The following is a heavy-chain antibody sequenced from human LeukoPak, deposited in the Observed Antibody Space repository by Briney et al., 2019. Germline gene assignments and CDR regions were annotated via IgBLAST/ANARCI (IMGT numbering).Heavy chain of an antibody. CDR2: ISSSSSTI. CDR1: GFTFSSYS. V-gene: IGHV3-48*04. J-gene: IGHJ6*02. D-gene: IGHD4-23*01. Sequence: PGGSLRLSCAASGFTFSSYSMNWVRQAPGKGLEWVSYISSSSSTIYYADSVKGRFTISRDNAKNSLYLQMNSLRAEDTAVYYCARDVKLRWSNGMDVWGQGTTVTVSS. CDR3: ARDVKLRWSNGMDV.